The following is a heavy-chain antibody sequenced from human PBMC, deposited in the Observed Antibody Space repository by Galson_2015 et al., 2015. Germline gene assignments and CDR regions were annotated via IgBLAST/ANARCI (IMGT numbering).Heavy chain of an antibody. CDR2: ISSSSSYI. CDR1: GFTFSSYS. Sequence: SLRLSCAASGFTFSSYSMNWVRQAPGKGLEWVSSISSSSSYIYYADSVKGRFTISRDNAKNSLYLQMNSLRAEDTAVYYCARLGGRDSVSTLGYYYYGMDVWGQGTTVTVSS. D-gene: IGHD3-16*01. J-gene: IGHJ6*02. V-gene: IGHV3-21*01. CDR3: ARLGGRDSVSTLGYYYYGMDV.